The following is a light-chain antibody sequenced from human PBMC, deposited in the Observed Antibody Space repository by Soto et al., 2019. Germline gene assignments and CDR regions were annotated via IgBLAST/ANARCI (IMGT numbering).Light chain of an antibody. CDR2: DVS. V-gene: IGLV2-14*03. CDR3: SSYTSTSFVI. CDR1: SGDIGDYKY. J-gene: IGLJ2*01. Sequence: QSALTQPASVSGSPGQSITISCTGSSGDIGDYKYVSWYKQHPGKAPKLMIYDVSNRPSGVSNRFSGSKSGNTASLTISGLQAEDEADYYCSSYTSTSFVIFGGGTKLTVL.